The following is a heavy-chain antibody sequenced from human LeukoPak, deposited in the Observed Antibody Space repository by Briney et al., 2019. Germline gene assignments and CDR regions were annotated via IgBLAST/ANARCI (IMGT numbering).Heavy chain of an antibody. CDR2: ISVGSDAT. D-gene: IGHD1-1*01. CDR3: ARLSGTGYFDL. J-gene: IGHJ4*02. Sequence: GGSLRLSCAASGLTLSNYNMNWVRQAPGKGPEWISYISVGSDATYYADAVRGRFTISRDTAQNSLILQMNSLRAGDTALYFCARLSGTGYFDLWGQGTLITVSS. CDR1: GLTLSNYN. V-gene: IGHV3-48*04.